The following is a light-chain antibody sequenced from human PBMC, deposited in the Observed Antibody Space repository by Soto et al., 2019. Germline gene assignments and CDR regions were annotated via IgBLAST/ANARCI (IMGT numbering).Light chain of an antibody. CDR1: SSDVGSSNL. V-gene: IGLV2-23*01. CDR2: EGD. Sequence: QSVLTQPASVSGSPGQSITISCSGTSSDVGSSNLVSWYQQHPGKANKLIIFEGDRRPSGVSGRFSGSKSGNTASLTISGLQAEDEADYYCCSFARSTTFYVFGTGTKVTVL. J-gene: IGLJ1*01. CDR3: CSFARSTTFYV.